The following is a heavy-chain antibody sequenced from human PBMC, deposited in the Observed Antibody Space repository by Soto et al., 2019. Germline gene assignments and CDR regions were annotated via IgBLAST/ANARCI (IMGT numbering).Heavy chain of an antibody. D-gene: IGHD5-18*01. CDR3: AREHQMGYSYGSLRH. CDR2: ISYDGSDE. CDR1: GFPFSSHG. Sequence: LSLTCAASGFPFSSHGMHWVRQAPGKGLEWVAVISYDGSDEYYADSVKGRLIISRDNPKNTLYLQMNGLRAEDMAVYYCAREHQMGYSYGSLRHWGQGTLVTVSS. J-gene: IGHJ1*01. V-gene: IGHV3-33*01.